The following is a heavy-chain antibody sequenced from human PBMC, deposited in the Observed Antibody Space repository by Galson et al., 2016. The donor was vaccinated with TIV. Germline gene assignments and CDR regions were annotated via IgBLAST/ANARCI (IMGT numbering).Heavy chain of an antibody. CDR1: GFTFSDYY. CDR3: ARDHAMYSGIYFGRGYYYYGMDV. CDR2: ISSTGDYT. D-gene: IGHD1-26*01. V-gene: IGHV3-11*06. Sequence: SLRLSCAASGFTFSDYYMTWIRQAPGQGLEWVASISSTGDYTYYAGSVKGRFTISRDSAKNSLYVQMDSLRAEDTAVYYCARDHAMYSGIYFGRGYYYYGMDVWGQGTTVTVSS. J-gene: IGHJ6*02.